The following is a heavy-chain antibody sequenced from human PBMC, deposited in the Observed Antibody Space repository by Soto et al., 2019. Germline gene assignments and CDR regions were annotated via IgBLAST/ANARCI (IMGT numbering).Heavy chain of an antibody. CDR1: GYSFTNYW. D-gene: IGHD6-13*01. V-gene: IGHV5-51*01. CDR2: IHPGDSDT. CDR3: ARHNRYSSTWFEGWFDP. J-gene: IGHJ5*02. Sequence: GESLKISCQGSGYSFTNYWVGWVRQIPGRGLEWMGIIHPGDSDTRYSPFFQGQVTISADKSISTAYLQWSSLKASDTARYYCARHNRYSSTWFEGWFDPWGQGTLVTVSS.